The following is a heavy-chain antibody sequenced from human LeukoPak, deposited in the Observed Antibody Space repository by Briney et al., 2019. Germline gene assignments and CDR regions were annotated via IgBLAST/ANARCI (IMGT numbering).Heavy chain of an antibody. CDR3: ARGEGLDYGDYVYAFDI. J-gene: IGHJ3*02. CDR2: ISSSSSYI. D-gene: IGHD4-17*01. V-gene: IGHV3-21*01. CDR1: GFTFSSYS. Sequence: PGGSLRLSCAASGFTFSSYSMNWVRQAPRKGLEWVSSISSSSSYIYYADSVKGRFTISRDNAKNSLYLQMNSLRAEDTAVYYCARGEGLDYGDYVYAFDIWGQGTMVTVSS.